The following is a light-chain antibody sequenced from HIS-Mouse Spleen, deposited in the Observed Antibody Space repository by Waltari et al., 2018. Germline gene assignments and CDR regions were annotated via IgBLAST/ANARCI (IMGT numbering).Light chain of an antibody. CDR2: EGS. CDR1: SSAVGSYNL. V-gene: IGLV2-23*01. CDR3: CSYAGSSTWV. J-gene: IGLJ3*02. Sequence: QSALTQPASVSGSPGQSIPIPCTGTSSAVGSYNLVSSYQQHPGKAPKLMIYEGSKRPSGVSNRFSGSKSGNTASLTISGLQAEDEADYYCCSYAGSSTWVFGGGTKLTVL.